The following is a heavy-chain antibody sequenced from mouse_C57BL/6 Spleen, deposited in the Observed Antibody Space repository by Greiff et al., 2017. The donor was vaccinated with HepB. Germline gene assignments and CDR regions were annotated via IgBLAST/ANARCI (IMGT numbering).Heavy chain of an antibody. V-gene: IGHV7-3*01. CDR1: GFTFTDYY. CDR2: IRNKANGYTT. Sequence: EVHLVESGGGLVQPGGSLSLSCAASGFTFTDYYMSWVRQPPGKALEWLGFIRNKANGYTTEYSASVKGRFTISRDNSQSILYLQMNALRAEDSATYYCARYGGNSWFAYWGQGTLVTVSA. J-gene: IGHJ3*01. CDR3: ARYGGNSWFAY. D-gene: IGHD2-1*01.